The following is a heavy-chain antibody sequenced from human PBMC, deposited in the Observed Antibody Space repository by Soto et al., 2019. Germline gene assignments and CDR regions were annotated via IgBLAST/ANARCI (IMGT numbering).Heavy chain of an antibody. CDR3: ARETIIVNFDY. V-gene: IGHV3-48*03. D-gene: IGHD3-16*02. Sequence: GGSLRLSCAASGFTFSSYEMNWVRQAPGKGLEWVSYISSSGSTIYYADSVKGRFTISRDNAKNSLYLQMNSLRAEDTAVYYCARETIIVNFDYWGQGTLVTAPQ. CDR2: ISSSGSTI. J-gene: IGHJ4*02. CDR1: GFTFSSYE.